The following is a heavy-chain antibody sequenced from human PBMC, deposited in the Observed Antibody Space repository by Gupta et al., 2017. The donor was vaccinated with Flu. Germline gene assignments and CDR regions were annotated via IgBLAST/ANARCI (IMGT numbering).Heavy chain of an antibody. CDR2: LYHSGIT. J-gene: IGHJ3*01. V-gene: IGHV4-59*01. CDR3: ASTIFGGRASFFDL. D-gene: IGHD3-3*01. Sequence: RQPPGKGLELIGYLYHSGITDYNPSLKSRVTISVDTSKNQFSLKLSSVTAADTGVYYCASTIFGGRASFFDLWGQGTMVTVSS.